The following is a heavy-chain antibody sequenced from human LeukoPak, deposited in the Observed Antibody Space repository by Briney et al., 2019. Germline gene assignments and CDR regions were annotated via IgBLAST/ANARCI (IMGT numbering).Heavy chain of an antibody. CDR1: GGSISSGSYY. CDR3: AKSIVGASDAFDI. V-gene: IGHV4-61*02. J-gene: IGHJ3*02. D-gene: IGHD1-26*01. Sequence: SETLSLTCTVSGGSISSGSYYWSWIRQPAGKGLEWIGRIYTSGSTNYNPSLKSRVTISVDTSKNQFSLKLSSVTAADTAVYYCAKSIVGASDAFDIWGQGTMVTVSS. CDR2: IYTSGST.